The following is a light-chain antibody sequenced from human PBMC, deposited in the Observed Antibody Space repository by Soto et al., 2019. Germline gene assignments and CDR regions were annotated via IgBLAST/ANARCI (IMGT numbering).Light chain of an antibody. Sequence: DIQMTQSPSPLSASVGDIVTITCRASQIISGSLAWYQQKPGKAPKLLIYEASNLKSGVPSRFSGSGSGTEYTLTISSLPPDDSASYYCQQYNGYWTFGQGTRVETK. CDR3: QQYNGYWT. CDR1: QIISGS. V-gene: IGKV1-5*03. CDR2: EAS. J-gene: IGKJ1*01.